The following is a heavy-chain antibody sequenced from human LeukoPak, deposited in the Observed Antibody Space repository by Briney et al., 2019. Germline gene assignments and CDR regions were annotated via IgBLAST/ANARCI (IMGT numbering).Heavy chain of an antibody. J-gene: IGHJ6*03. CDR1: GGSISSYS. CDR3: AGAPGSYGGSYYYHYYRDF. CDR2: IYTSGST. D-gene: IGHD4/OR15-4a*01. V-gene: IGHV4-4*07. Sequence: SETLSLTCTVSGGSISSYSWSWIRQPAGKGLEWIGRIYTSGSTNYNPSLKSRVTISVDKSKNQFSLKLSSVTAADTAVYYCAGAPGSYGGSYYYHYYRDFWGKGTTVTVSS.